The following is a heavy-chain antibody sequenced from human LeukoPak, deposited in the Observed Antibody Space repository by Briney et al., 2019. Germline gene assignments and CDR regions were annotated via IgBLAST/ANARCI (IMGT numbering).Heavy chain of an antibody. CDR2: INPVDSET. J-gene: IGHJ4*02. D-gene: IGHD2-2*01. CDR3: ARQGSSTTSWQTIDY. CDR1: GYRFTDHW. V-gene: IGHV5-51*01. Sequence: GESLKISCKGCGYRFTDHWIACVRQMPGKGLECMGIINPVDSETRYSPSFQGQVTISVDKSITTASLQWSSLRASDTAMYYCARQGSSTTSWQTIDYWGQGTLVSVSS.